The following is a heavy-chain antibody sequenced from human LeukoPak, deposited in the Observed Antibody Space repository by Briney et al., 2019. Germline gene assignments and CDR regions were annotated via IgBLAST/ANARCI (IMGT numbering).Heavy chain of an antibody. CDR1: GFTFSSYA. CDR3: ARDYGMDV. V-gene: IGHV3-30-3*01. J-gene: IGHJ6*02. CDR2: ISYDGSNK. Sequence: PGGSLRLSCAASGFTFSSYAMHWVRQAPGKGLEWVAVISYDGSNKYYADSVKGRFTISRDNSKNTLYLQMNSLRAEDTAVYYCARDYGMDVWGQGTTATVSS.